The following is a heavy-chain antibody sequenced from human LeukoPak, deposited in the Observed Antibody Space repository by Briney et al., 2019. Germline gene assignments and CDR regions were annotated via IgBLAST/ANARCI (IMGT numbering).Heavy chain of an antibody. Sequence: PTETLSLTCAVSGDSVNNTNWWTWVRQSPGKGLEWIGEIFHSGVTNYNPSLKSRAVISLEKSKNQFSLKLTSVTAADTAVYFCARAPAGPPYYYMDVWGKGTTVAVSS. V-gene: IGHV4-4*01. CDR1: GDSVNNTNW. CDR2: IFHSGVT. CDR3: ARAPAGPPYYYMDV. J-gene: IGHJ6*03.